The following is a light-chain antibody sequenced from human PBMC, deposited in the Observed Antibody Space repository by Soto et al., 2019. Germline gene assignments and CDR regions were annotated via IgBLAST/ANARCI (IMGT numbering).Light chain of an antibody. CDR1: QSISSRY. CDR3: QQYDNSAWT. CDR2: GAS. J-gene: IGKJ1*01. V-gene: IGKV3-20*01. Sequence: EILLTQSPGTLSFSPGDRATLSFSLSQSISSRYLAWYQQKPGQAPRLLIYGASSRATGIPDRFSGSGSGTDFTLTISRLEPEDFAVYYCQQYDNSAWTFGQGTKVDI.